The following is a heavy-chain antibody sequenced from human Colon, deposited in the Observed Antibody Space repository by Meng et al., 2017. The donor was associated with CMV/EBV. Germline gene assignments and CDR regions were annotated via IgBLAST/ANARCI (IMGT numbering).Heavy chain of an antibody. J-gene: IGHJ3*02. V-gene: IGHV4-39*07. D-gene: IGHD6-19*01. Sequence: QAPRRGSGPGLVSPSETCSLSCTVSGGSISGSSYYWGWIRQPPGKGLEWIGSIYYSGSTYYNPSLKSRVTISVDTSKNQFSLKLSSVTAADTAVYYCARGQTEQWLVQDAFDIWGQGTMVTVSS. CDR3: ARGQTEQWLVQDAFDI. CDR2: IYYSGST. CDR1: GGSISGSSYY.